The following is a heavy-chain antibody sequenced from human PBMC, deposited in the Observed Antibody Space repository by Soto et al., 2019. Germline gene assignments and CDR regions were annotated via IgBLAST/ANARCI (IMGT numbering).Heavy chain of an antibody. CDR1: GYTFTSYA. CDR3: ARVPSSYYDSSGYYYSGAFDI. D-gene: IGHD3-22*01. V-gene: IGHV1-3*01. Sequence: QVQLVQSGAEVKKPGASVKVSCKASGYTFTSYAMHWVRQAPGRRLEWMGWINAGNGNTKYSQKFQGRVTITRDTSASTAYMELSSLRSEDTAVYYCARVPSSYYDSSGYYYSGAFDIWGQGTMVTVSS. CDR2: INAGNGNT. J-gene: IGHJ3*02.